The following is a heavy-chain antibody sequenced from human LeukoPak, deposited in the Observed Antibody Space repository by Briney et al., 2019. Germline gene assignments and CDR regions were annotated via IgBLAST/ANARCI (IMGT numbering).Heavy chain of an antibody. Sequence: PGRSLRLSCAASGFTFSNYGIYWVRQAPGKGLEWVAVTSYDGSNEYYADSVKGRFTISRDNSKNTLYLQKNSLRAEDTAVYYCAKDPIAVAGNNYHGMDVWGQGTTVTVSS. CDR3: AKDPIAVAGNNYHGMDV. CDR1: GFTFSNYG. D-gene: IGHD6-19*01. V-gene: IGHV3-30*18. J-gene: IGHJ6*02. CDR2: TSYDGSNE.